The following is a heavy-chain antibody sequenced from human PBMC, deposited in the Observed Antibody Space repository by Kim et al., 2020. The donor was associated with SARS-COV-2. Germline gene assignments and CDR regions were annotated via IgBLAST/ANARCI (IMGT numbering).Heavy chain of an antibody. Sequence: GGSLRLSCAASGFTFSSYAMSWVRQAPGKGLEWVSAISGSGGSTYYADSVKGRFTISRDNSKNTLYLQMNSLRAEDTAVYYCAKLRTNPSWFGEKDYGMDVWGQGTTVTVSS. CDR1: GFTFSSYA. V-gene: IGHV3-23*01. D-gene: IGHD3-10*01. J-gene: IGHJ6*02. CDR2: ISGSGGST. CDR3: AKLRTNPSWFGEKDYGMDV.